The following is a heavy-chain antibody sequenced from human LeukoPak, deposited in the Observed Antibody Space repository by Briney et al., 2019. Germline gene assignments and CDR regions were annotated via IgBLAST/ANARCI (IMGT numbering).Heavy chain of an antibody. CDR2: IGPSECT. CDR1: GVSSSSGGYF. J-gene: IGHJ1*01. CDR3: ARSSSIAAAGTEYFQH. Sequence: SQNLSLNCAVSGVSSSSGGYFWRWIRQPPGRGLEWIGYIGPSECTYYNPSLKSRVTISVDRSKNQFSLKLSSVTAADTAVYYCARSSSIAAAGTEYFQHWGQGTLVTVSS. D-gene: IGHD6-13*01. V-gene: IGHV4-30-2*01.